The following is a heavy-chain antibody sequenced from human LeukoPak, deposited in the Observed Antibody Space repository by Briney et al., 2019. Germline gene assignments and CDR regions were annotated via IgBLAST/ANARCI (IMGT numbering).Heavy chain of an antibody. CDR2: IYSGGST. CDR3: AKDPGAASRPV. D-gene: IGHD1-26*01. V-gene: IGHV3-53*01. Sequence: GGSLRLSCAASGFTVSSNDMSWVRQAPGKGLEWVSVIYSGGSTYYADSVKGRFTISRDNSKNTLYLQMNSLRAEDTAVYYCAKDPGAASRPVWGKGTTVTVSS. CDR1: GFTVSSND. J-gene: IGHJ6*04.